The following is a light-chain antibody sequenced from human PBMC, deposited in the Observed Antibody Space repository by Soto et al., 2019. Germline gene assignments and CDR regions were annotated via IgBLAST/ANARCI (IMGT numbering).Light chain of an antibody. CDR3: QQYGSSPPVT. CDR2: GAS. J-gene: IGKJ3*01. Sequence: EIVLTQSPGTLSLSPGERATLSCRASQSVSPYLAWYQHKPGQAPRLLIYGASSRATGIPDRFIGSGSGTYFTLTISRLEPEDFAGYYCQQYGSSPPVTFGPGTKVDIK. V-gene: IGKV3-20*01. CDR1: QSVSPY.